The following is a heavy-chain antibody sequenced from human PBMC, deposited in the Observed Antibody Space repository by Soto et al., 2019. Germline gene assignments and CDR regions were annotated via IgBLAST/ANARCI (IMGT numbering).Heavy chain of an antibody. J-gene: IGHJ5*02. V-gene: IGHV1-18*01. D-gene: IGHD5-12*01. CDR1: GYTFTSYG. CDR2: ISAYNGST. Sequence: ASAKVCCKASGYTFTSYGSSWVRQAPGQGLGWMGWISAYNGSTYYADSVKGRFTISRDNSKNTLYVQMNSLRVEDTAVYYCAKDLLYSGYIRWFDPWGQGTLVTVSS. CDR3: AKDLLYSGYIRWFDP.